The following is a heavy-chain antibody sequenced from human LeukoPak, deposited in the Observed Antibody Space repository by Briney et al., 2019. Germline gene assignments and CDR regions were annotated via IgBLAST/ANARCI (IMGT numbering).Heavy chain of an antibody. CDR3: AREGSDGYNTFSFDY. CDR1: GYTFITNYY. CDR2: INPSGGST. D-gene: IGHD5-24*01. Sequence: VASVKVSCKASGYTFITNYYIHWVRQTPGRGLEWMGIINPSGGSTSYAQKFQGRVTMTRDTSTSTVYMELSSLRSEDTAVYYCAREGSDGYNTFSFDYWGQGTLVTVSS. V-gene: IGHV1-46*01. J-gene: IGHJ4*02.